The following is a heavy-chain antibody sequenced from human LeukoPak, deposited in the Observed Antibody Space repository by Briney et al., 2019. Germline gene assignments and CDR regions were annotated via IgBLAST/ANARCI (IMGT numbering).Heavy chain of an antibody. CDR2: IAGSGGSP. J-gene: IGHJ4*02. CDR3: AKGGTPFEN. CDR1: GFTFSSYA. Sequence: GGSLRLSCAASGFTFSSYAMSWVRQAPGKGLEWVSDIAGSGGSPYYADSVKGRFTISRDNSKDTLYLQMNSLRAEDTAVYYCAKGGTPFENWGQGTLVTVS. V-gene: IGHV3-23*01. D-gene: IGHD1-1*01.